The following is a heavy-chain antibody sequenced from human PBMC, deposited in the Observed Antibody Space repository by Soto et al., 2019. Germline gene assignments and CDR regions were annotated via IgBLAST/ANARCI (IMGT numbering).Heavy chain of an antibody. CDR1: GFPFTKYA. CDR3: AKVTKRAAAGRYEYYKYGMDV. CDR2: ISGSGSRT. V-gene: IGHV3-23*01. J-gene: IGHJ6*02. Sequence: GGSLRLSCAASGFPFTKYAMSWVRQAPGKGLEWVSAISGSGSRTYYADSVKGRFTTSRDNSKNTVYLQMNGLRAEDTALYYCAKVTKRAAAGRYEYYKYGMDVWGQGTTVTVSS. D-gene: IGHD6-13*01.